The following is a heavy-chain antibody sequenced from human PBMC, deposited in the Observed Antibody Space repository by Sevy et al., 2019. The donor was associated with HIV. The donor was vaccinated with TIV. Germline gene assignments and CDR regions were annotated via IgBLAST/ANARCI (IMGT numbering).Heavy chain of an antibody. CDR3: ARENYGDYDSNWFDP. CDR1: GGSISNYY. Sequence: SETLSLTCTVSGGSISNYYWSWIRQPPGKGLEWIGYIYYSGSTDYNPSLKSRVTISVDTSKNQFSLKLNSVTAADTAVYYCARENYGDYDSNWFDPWGQGTLVTVSS. J-gene: IGHJ5*02. CDR2: IYYSGST. D-gene: IGHD4-17*01. V-gene: IGHV4-59*01.